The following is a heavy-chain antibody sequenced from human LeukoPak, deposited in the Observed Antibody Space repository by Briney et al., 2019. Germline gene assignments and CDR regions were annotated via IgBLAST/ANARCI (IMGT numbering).Heavy chain of an antibody. Sequence: SETLSLTCAVYGGSFSGYYWSWIRQPPGKGLEWIGEINHSGSTNYNPSLKSRVTISVDTSKNQFSLKLSSVTAADTAVYYCARGGGINNYDFWSGYYYWFDPWGQGTLVTVSS. D-gene: IGHD3-3*01. CDR2: INHSGST. CDR1: GGSFSGYY. J-gene: IGHJ5*02. V-gene: IGHV4-34*01. CDR3: ARGGGINNYDFWSGYYYWFDP.